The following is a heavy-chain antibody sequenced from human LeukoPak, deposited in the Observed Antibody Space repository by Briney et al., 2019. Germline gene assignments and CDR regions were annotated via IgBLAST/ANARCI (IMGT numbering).Heavy chain of an antibody. CDR3: ARDSGASYSSGWYDY. V-gene: IGHV3-21*01. Sequence: GGSLRLSCAASGFTFSSYSMNWVRQAPGKGVEWVSSISSSGGYIYYADSVKGRFTISRDNAKNSLYLQMNSLRAEDTAVYYCARDSGASYSSGWYDYWGQGTLVTVSS. D-gene: IGHD6-19*01. J-gene: IGHJ4*02. CDR2: ISSSGGYI. CDR1: GFTFSSYS.